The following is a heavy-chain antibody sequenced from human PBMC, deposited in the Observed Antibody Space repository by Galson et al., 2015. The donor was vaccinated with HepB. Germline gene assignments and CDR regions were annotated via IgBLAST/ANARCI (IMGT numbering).Heavy chain of an antibody. V-gene: IGHV3-53*01. J-gene: IGHJ4*02. CDR1: GFIVSDNF. D-gene: IGHD2-2*02. CDR3: AKAVYQLLYGASFDY. Sequence: SLRLSCAASGFIVSDNFMSWVRQAPGKGLEWVSIIDSGGGTYYADSVKGRFTISRDNSKNTLYLRMNSLRAEDTAVYYCAKAVYQLLYGASFDYWGQGTLVTVSS. CDR2: IDSGGGT.